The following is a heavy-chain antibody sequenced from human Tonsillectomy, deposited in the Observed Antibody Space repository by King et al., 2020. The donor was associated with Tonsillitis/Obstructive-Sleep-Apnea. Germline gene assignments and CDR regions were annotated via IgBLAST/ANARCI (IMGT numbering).Heavy chain of an antibody. CDR2: IGVGSGNT. CDR3: AADRQVWFGDLPDYYYGMDV. CDR1: GFTFSSSA. J-gene: IGHJ6*02. D-gene: IGHD3-10*01. V-gene: IGHV1-58*02. Sequence: LVESGPEVKKPGTLVKVSCKASGFTFSSSAMQWVRQARGQRLEWIGWIGVGSGNTNYAQKFQERVTITRDKSTSTAYMGLRSLRSEDTAVYYCAADRQVWFGDLPDYYYGMDVWGQGTTVTVSS.